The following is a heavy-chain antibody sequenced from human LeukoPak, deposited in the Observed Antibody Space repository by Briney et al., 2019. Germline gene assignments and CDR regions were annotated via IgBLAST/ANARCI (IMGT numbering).Heavy chain of an antibody. CDR3: AKYRPAAPRTPFDY. V-gene: IGHV3-23*01. CDR1: GFTFSTYA. D-gene: IGHD2-2*01. CDR2: ISVGGSGT. J-gene: IGHJ4*02. Sequence: PGGSLRLSCAASGFTFSTYAMSWVRQAPGKGMEWVSTISVGGSGTYYPDSVKGRFTISRDNSKNTLFLQMNSLRAEHTAVYYCAKYRPAAPRTPFDYWGQGTLVTVSS.